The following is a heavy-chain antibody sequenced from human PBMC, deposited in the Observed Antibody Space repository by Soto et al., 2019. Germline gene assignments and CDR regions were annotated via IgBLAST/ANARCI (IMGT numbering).Heavy chain of an antibody. CDR3: ARSPKDDSSGYWDPHPNYGMDV. D-gene: IGHD3-22*01. V-gene: IGHV4-59*01. CDR1: GGSISSYY. Sequence: SETLSLTCTVSGGSISSYYWSWIRQPPGKGLEWIGYIYYSGSTNYNPSLKSRVTISVDTSKNQFSLKLSSVTAADTAVYYRARSPKDDSSGYWDPHPNYGMDVWGQGTTVTVSS. CDR2: IYYSGST. J-gene: IGHJ6*02.